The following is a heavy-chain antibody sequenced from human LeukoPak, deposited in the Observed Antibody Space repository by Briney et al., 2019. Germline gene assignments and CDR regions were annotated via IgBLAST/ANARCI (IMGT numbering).Heavy chain of an antibody. Sequence: SETLSLTCTASGGSFSTYYWSWIRQPPGKGLEWIGNIYYSGSTNYNPSLKSRVTISVDTSKNQFSLKLSSVTAADTAVYYCARDEGKWPQFQWAFDIWGQGTMVTVSS. V-gene: IGHV4-59*01. CDR3: ARDEGKWPQFQWAFDI. J-gene: IGHJ3*02. CDR1: GGSFSTYY. CDR2: IYYSGST. D-gene: IGHD5-24*01.